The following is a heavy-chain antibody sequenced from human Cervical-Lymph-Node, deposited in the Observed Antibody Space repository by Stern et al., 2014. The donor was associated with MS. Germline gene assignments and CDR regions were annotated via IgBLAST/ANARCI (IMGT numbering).Heavy chain of an antibody. D-gene: IGHD6-19*01. CDR1: GFTFSDYY. J-gene: IGHJ4*02. CDR3: ARVGAVAAYFDY. V-gene: IGHV3-11*06. CDR2: ISSSSSYT. Sequence: VQLVESGGGLVKPGGSLRLSCAASGFTFSDYYMSWIRQAPGKGLEWVSYISSSSSYTNYADSVKGRFTISRDNAKNSLYLQMNSLRAEDTAVYYCARVGAVAAYFDYWGQGTLVTVSS.